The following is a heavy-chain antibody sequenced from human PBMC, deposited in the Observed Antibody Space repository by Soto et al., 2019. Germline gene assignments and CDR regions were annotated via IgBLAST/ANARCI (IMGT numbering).Heavy chain of an antibody. CDR1: GGSFSGSY. CDR2: INHSGGI. J-gene: IGHJ4*02. Sequence: KPSETLSLTCAVYGGSFSGSYWSWIRQPPGRGLEWIGEINHSGGINYNPSLKSRVTISVDTSKNQFSLKLSSVTAADTAVYYCAKGDIRVPFDYWGQGTLVTVSS. V-gene: IGHV4-34*01. CDR3: AKGDIRVPFDY.